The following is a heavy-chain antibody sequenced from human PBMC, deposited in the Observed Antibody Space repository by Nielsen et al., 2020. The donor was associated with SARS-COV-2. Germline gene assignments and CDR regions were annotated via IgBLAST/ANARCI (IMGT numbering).Heavy chain of an antibody. CDR2: INAGNGNT. Sequence: ASVKVSCKASGYSFTTYAIHWARQAPEQSLEWMGWINAGNGNTKYSQKFQGRVTMTRDTSANTAYMELSSLSSEDTAVYYCARTSQGGRFDPWGQGTQVIVSS. D-gene: IGHD6-25*01. CDR3: ARTSQGGRFDP. CDR1: GYSFTTYA. J-gene: IGHJ5*02. V-gene: IGHV1-3*01.